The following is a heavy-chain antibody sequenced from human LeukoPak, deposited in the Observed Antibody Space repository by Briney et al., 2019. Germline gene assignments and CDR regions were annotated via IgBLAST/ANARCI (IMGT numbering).Heavy chain of an antibody. CDR3: ARWRYCSGGSCDPKTKYYFDY. CDR1: GFPFDDYG. V-gene: IGHV3-20*04. Sequence: GGSLRLSCVVSGFPFDDYGMSWVRQAPGKALVCISGHNCSGGSTGYADSVHGRFTISRDNAKNSLYLQMNSLRDEDTALYYCARWRYCSGGSCDPKTKYYFDYWGQGTLVTVSS. J-gene: IGHJ4*02. CDR2: HNCSGGST. D-gene: IGHD2-15*01.